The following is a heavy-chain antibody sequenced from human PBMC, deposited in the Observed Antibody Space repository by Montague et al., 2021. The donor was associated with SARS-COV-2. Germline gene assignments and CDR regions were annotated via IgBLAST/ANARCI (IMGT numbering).Heavy chain of an antibody. CDR1: GGSISSYY. CDR2: MYYSGST. CDR3: ARDFDY. V-gene: IGHV4-59*13. J-gene: IGHJ4*02. Sequence: SETLSLTYTVSGGSISSYYWSWIRQPPGKGLEWIGYMYYSGSTNYNPSLKSRVTLSLDTSKNQFSLKLGSVTAADTAVYYCARDFDYWGQGTLVTVSS.